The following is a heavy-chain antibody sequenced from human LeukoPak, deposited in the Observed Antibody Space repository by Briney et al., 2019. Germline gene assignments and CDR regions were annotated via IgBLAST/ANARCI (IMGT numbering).Heavy chain of an antibody. V-gene: IGHV3-30*03. CDR3: ARVMGDYYDSGGYYRRSDVFDI. J-gene: IGHJ3*02. Sequence: PGGSLRLSCAASGFTFSSYWMSWVRQAPGKGLEWVAVISYDGSNKYYADSVKGRFTISRDNSKNTLYLQMNSLRAEDTAVYYCARVMGDYYDSGGYYRRSDVFDIWGQGTMLTVSS. CDR1: GFTFSSYW. D-gene: IGHD3-22*01. CDR2: ISYDGSNK.